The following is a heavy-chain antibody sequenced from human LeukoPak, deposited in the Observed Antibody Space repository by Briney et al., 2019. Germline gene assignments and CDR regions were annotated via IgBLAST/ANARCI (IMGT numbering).Heavy chain of an antibody. CDR2: ISYDGSNK. CDR3: ARVGTERLLGYYDFWSGYWTSQVSDWFDP. V-gene: IGHV3-30*01. CDR1: GSTFSSYA. Sequence: GGSLRLSCAASGSTFSSYAMHWVRQAPGKGLEWVAVISYDGSNKYYADSVKGRFTISRDSSKNTLYLQMNSLRAEDTAVYYCARVGTERLLGYYDFWSGYWTSQVSDWFDPWGQGTLVTVSS. D-gene: IGHD3-3*01. J-gene: IGHJ5*02.